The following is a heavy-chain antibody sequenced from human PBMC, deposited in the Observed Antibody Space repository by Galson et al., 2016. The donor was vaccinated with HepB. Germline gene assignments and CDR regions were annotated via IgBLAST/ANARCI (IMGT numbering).Heavy chain of an antibody. Sequence: SLRLSCAASGFTFSRYSMNWVRQAPGKGLEWVSYISTSSSTIHYADSVKGRFTISRDNAKNSLYLQMNSLRDEDTAVYYCAKIYYYDSSGAAPSDSWGQGTLVTVSS. D-gene: IGHD3-22*01. V-gene: IGHV3-48*02. CDR1: GFTFSRYS. J-gene: IGHJ5*01. CDR2: ISTSSSTI. CDR3: AKIYYYDSSGAAPSDS.